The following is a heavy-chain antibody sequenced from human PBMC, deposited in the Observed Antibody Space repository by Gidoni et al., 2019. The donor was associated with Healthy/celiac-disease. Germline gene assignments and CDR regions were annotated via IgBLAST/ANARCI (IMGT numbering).Heavy chain of an antibody. V-gene: IGHV3-30*03. J-gene: IGHJ4*02. CDR2: ISYDGSNK. CDR3: ATAMEPLRLDY. D-gene: IGHD1-1*01. Sequence: QVQLVESGGGVVQPGRSLRLSCAGSGFTFSSYGMHWVRQAPGKGLEWVAVISYDGSNKYYADSVKGRFTISRDNSKNTLYLQMNSLRAEDTAVYYCATAMEPLRLDYWGQGTLVTVSS. CDR1: GFTFSSYG.